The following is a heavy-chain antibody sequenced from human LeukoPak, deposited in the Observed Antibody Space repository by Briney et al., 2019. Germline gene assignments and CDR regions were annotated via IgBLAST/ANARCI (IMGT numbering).Heavy chain of an antibody. V-gene: IGHV3-23*01. D-gene: IGHD3-9*01. CDR1: GFTFSNYA. J-gene: IGHJ4*02. CDR3: AKWGDYDVLTGYYVSDY. CDR2: ITGSGGNT. Sequence: PGGSLRLSCVASGFTFSNYAMSWVRQAPGKGLEWVSAITGSGGNTYYADSVKGRFTISRDNSKNTVFLQMNSLRAEDTAVYYCAKWGDYDVLTGYYVSDYWGQETLVTVSS.